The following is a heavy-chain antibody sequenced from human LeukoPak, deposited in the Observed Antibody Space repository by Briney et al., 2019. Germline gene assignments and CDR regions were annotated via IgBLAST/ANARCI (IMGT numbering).Heavy chain of an antibody. V-gene: IGHV3-30*18. CDR2: ISYDGSNK. CDR1: GFTFSSYS. CDR3: AKAAEGFDP. J-gene: IGHJ5*02. Sequence: GGSLRLPCAASGFTFSSYSMHWVRQAPGKGLEWVAVISYDGSNKYYADSVKGRFTISRDNSKNTLYLQMNSLRAEDTAVYYCAKAAEGFDPWGQGTLVTVSS.